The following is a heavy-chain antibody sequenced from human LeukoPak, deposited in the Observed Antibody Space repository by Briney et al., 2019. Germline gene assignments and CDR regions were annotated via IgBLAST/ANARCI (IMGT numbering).Heavy chain of an antibody. Sequence: GGSLRLSCAASGFTFSSYWMHWVRQAPGKGLVWVSRINSDGSSTSYADSVKGRFTISRDNTKNTLYLQMNSLRAEDTAVYYCARSMVTIPIPGGYWGQGTLVTVAS. J-gene: IGHJ4*02. CDR1: GFTFSSYW. V-gene: IGHV3-74*01. CDR3: ARSMVTIPIPGGY. CDR2: INSDGSST. D-gene: IGHD5-24*01.